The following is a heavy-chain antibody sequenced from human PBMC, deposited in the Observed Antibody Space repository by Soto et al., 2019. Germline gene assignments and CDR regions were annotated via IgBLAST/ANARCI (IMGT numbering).Heavy chain of an antibody. D-gene: IGHD6-19*01. CDR3: ASSSSGWSDYYYYMDV. Sequence: GGSLRLSCAASGFTFSSYGMHWVRQAPGKGLEWVAVIWYDGSNKYYADSVKGRFTISRDNSKNTLYLQMNSLRAEDTAVYYCASSSSGWSDYYYYMDVWGKGTTVTVSS. CDR1: GFTFSSYG. CDR2: IWYDGSNK. V-gene: IGHV3-33*01. J-gene: IGHJ6*03.